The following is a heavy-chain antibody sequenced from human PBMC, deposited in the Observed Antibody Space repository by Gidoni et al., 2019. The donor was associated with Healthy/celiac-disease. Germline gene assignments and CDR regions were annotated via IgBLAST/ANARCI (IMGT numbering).Heavy chain of an antibody. CDR3: TRGGGIAVAVPDAFDI. D-gene: IGHD6-19*01. V-gene: IGHV3-49*05. CDR2: IRSKAYGGTT. Sequence: EVQLVESGGGLVKPGRSLRLSCTASGFTFGDYAMSWFRQAPGKGLGWVGFIRSKAYGGTTEYAASVKGRFTISRDDSKSIAYLQMNSLKTEDTAVYYCTRGGGIAVAVPDAFDIWGQGTMVTVSS. J-gene: IGHJ3*02. CDR1: GFTFGDYA.